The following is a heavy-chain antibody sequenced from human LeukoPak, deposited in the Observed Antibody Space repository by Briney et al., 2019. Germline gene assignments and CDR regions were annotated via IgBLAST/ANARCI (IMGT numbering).Heavy chain of an antibody. J-gene: IGHJ4*02. CDR2: IYYSGST. Sequence: PSETLSLTCTVSGGSISSYYWSWIRQPPGKGLEWIGYIYYSGSTNYNPSLKSRVTISVDTSKNQFSLKLSSVTAADTAVYYCARGSYDFWSGYYTHRYYFDYWGQGTLVTVSS. D-gene: IGHD3-3*01. V-gene: IGHV4-59*01. CDR1: GGSISSYY. CDR3: ARGSYDFWSGYYTHRYYFDY.